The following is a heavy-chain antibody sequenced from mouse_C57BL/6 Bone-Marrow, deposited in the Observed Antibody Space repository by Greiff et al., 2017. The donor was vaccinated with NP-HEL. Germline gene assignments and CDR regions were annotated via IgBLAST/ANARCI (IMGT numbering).Heavy chain of an antibody. CDR2: IDPENGDT. D-gene: IGHD1-1*01. CDR1: GFNIKDDY. V-gene: IGHV14-4*01. CDR3: TLITTVVRDY. J-gene: IGHJ2*01. Sequence: VQLHQSGAELVRPGASVKLSCTASGFNIKDDYMHWVKQRPEQGLEWIGWIDPENGDTEYASKFQGKATITADTSSNTAYLQLSSLTSEDTAVYYCTLITTVVRDYWGQGTTLTVSS.